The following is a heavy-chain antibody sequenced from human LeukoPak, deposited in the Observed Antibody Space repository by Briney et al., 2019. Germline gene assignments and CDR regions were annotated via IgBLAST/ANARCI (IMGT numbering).Heavy chain of an antibody. D-gene: IGHD3-3*01. CDR3: ARVFAGDYFDY. CDR2: IYSGGST. CDR1: GFTVSSNY. V-gene: IGHV3-66*02. J-gene: IGHJ4*02. Sequence: GGSLRLSCAASGFTVSSNYMSWVRQAPGKGLEWVSVIYSGGSTYYADSVKGRFTISRDSSKNTLYLQMNSLRAEDTAVYYCARVFAGDYFDYWGQGTLVTVSS.